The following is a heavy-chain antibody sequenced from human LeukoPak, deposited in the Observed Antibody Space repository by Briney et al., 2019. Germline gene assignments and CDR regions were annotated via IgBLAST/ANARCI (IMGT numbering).Heavy chain of an antibody. CDR1: GFTVSGNY. CDR2: IYSGGST. Sequence: PGGSLRLSCAVSGFTVSGNYMSWVRQAPGKGLEWVSVIYSGGSTYYADSVKGRFTISRDNSKNTLYLQMNSLRAEDTAVYYCAKDPQNYYDSSGSYFLGIFDPRGQGTLVTVSS. J-gene: IGHJ5*02. V-gene: IGHV3-53*05. D-gene: IGHD3-22*01. CDR3: AKDPQNYYDSSGSYFLGIFDP.